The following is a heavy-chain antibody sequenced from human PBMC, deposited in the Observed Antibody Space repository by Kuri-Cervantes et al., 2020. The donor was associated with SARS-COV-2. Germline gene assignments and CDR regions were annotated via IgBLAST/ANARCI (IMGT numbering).Heavy chain of an antibody. Sequence: GGSLRLSCAASGFTFSSYWMSWVRQAPGKGLEWVANIKQDGSEKYYVDSVKGRFTISRDNSKNTLYLQTNSLRAEDTAVYYCAREGETVTTSLTYWYFDLWGRGTLVTVSS. CDR1: GFTFSSYW. D-gene: IGHD4-17*01. J-gene: IGHJ2*01. V-gene: IGHV3-7*01. CDR3: AREGETVTTSLTYWYFDL. CDR2: IKQDGSEK.